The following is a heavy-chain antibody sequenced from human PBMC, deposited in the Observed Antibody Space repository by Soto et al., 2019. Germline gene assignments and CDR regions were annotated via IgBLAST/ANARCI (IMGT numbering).Heavy chain of an antibody. CDR3: ARDEASNLYDY. J-gene: IGHJ4*02. CDR2: IWYDGSNK. CDR1: GFTFSSYG. Sequence: PGGSLRLSCAASGFTFSSYGMHWVRQAPGKGLEWVAVIWYDGSNKYYADSVKGRFTISRDNSKNTLYLQMNSLRAEDTAVYYCARDEASNLYDYWGQGTLVTVSS. V-gene: IGHV3-33*01. D-gene: IGHD2-2*02.